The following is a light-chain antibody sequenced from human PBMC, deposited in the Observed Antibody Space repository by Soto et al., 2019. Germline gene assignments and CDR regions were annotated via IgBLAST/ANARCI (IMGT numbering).Light chain of an antibody. CDR2: DVS. CDR3: SSYTSSSTLD. Sequence: QSALTQPASVSGSPGQSITISCTGTSSDVGGYNYVSWYQQHPGKAPKLMIYDVSNRPSGVSNRFSGSKSGNTASPTISGLQAEDEADYYCSSYTSSSTLDFGTGTKVTVL. CDR1: SSDVGGYNY. J-gene: IGLJ1*01. V-gene: IGLV2-14*01.